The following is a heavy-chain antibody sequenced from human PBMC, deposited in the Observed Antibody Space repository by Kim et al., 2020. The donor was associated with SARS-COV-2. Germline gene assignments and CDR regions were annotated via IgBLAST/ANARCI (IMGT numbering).Heavy chain of an antibody. Sequence: ASVKVSCKASGYTFTSYYMHWVRQAPGQGLEWMGIINPSGGSTSYAQKFQGRVTMTRDTSTSTVYMELSSLRSEDTAVYYCATPDYYGSGSYYIVRGEWDYGMDVWGQGTTVTVSS. V-gene: IGHV1-46*01. CDR1: GYTFTSYY. J-gene: IGHJ6*02. D-gene: IGHD3-10*01. CDR3: ATPDYYGSGSYYIVRGEWDYGMDV. CDR2: INPSGGST.